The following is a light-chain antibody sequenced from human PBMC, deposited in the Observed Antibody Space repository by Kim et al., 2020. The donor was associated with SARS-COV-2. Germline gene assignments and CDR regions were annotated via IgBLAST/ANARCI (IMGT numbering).Light chain of an antibody. CDR1: QSISSW. CDR3: QQYNSYSVT. CDR2: DAS. V-gene: IGKV1-5*01. J-gene: IGKJ3*01. Sequence: ASVGARVTITCRASQSISSWLAWYQQKPGKAPKLLIYDASSLESGVPSRFSGSGSGTEFTLTISSLQPDDFATYYCQQYNSYSVTFGPGTKVDIK.